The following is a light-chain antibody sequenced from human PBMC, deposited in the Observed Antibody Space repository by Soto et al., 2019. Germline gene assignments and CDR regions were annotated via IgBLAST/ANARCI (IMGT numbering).Light chain of an antibody. CDR1: QSVSGN. J-gene: IGKJ1*01. CDR2: GAS. V-gene: IGKV3-15*01. Sequence: EIVMTQSPATLSVSPGERATLSCRASQSVSGNLAWYQQKPGQAPRLLIYGASTRATGIPARFSGSGSGTEFTLTISRLEPEDFAVYYCQQYGSSPQTFGQGTKVEIK. CDR3: QQYGSSPQT.